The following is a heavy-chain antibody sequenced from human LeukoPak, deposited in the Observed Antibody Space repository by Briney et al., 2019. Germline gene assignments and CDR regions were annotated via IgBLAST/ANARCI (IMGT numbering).Heavy chain of an antibody. Sequence: GGSLRLSCAASGFTFSYAWMSWVRQAPGKGLEWVALVWSDGGIKFCGDSMKGRFSISRDNSRNTLYLQLNSLRAEDTAVYYCVREGYCSGGICEPDYWGQGILVTVSS. J-gene: IGHJ4*02. CDR2: VWSDGGIK. CDR3: VREGYCSGGICEPDY. D-gene: IGHD2-15*01. V-gene: IGHV3-33*08. CDR1: GFTFSYAW.